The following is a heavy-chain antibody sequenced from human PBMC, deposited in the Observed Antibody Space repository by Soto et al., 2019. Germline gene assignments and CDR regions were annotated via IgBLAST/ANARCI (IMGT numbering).Heavy chain of an antibody. D-gene: IGHD2-2*01. J-gene: IGHJ6*02. Sequence: QVQLVESGGGVVQPGRSLRLSCAASGFTFSDYGMHWVRQAPGKGLEWVAVIWYDGSNRYYADSVNGRFTISRDNSKNTMYLQMNSLRAEDTDVYYCADDVKYYASVIYPHGMDVWGQGTTVTISS. V-gene: IGHV3-33*06. CDR2: IWYDGSNR. CDR1: GFTFSDYG. CDR3: ADDVKYYASVIYPHGMDV.